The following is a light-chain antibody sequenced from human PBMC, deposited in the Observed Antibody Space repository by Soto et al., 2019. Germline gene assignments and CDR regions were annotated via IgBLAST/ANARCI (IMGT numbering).Light chain of an antibody. CDR2: GAS. J-gene: IGKJ1*01. V-gene: IGKV3D-7*01. CDR1: QSVGSSY. Sequence: PGAIATLSCRASQSVGSSYLAWYQQKPGQAPRLLIYGASSRATGIADRFSGSGSGTDFTLTISSLQSEDFALYYCQEYFQWPPGMFGPGTKVDIK. CDR3: QEYFQWPPGM.